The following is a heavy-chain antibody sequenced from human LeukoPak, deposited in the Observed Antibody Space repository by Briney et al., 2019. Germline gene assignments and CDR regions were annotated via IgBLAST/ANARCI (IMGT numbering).Heavy chain of an antibody. CDR1: GGSISSYY. CDR2: IYTSGST. J-gene: IGHJ6*03. Sequence: PSETLSLTCTVSGGSISSYYWSWIRQPAGKGLEWSGRIYTSGSTNYNPSLKSRVTMSADTSKNQFSLKLSSVTAADTAVYYCARVGYCSGGSCSYYYYYYMDVWGKGTTVTVSS. D-gene: IGHD2-15*01. V-gene: IGHV4-4*07. CDR3: ARVGYCSGGSCSYYYYYYMDV.